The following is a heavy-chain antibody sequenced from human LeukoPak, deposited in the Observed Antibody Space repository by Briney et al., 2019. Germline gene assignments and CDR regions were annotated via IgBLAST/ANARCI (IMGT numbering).Heavy chain of an antibody. Sequence: ASVKVSCKASGYTFPSFGISGVPRAPGQGLEWMGGIRAYNGNTNYAQKLQGRVTMTTDTSTSTAYMELRSRRSDDTAVYYCARLADDIMTGYYPFDPWGQGTLVTVSS. D-gene: IGHD3-9*01. V-gene: IGHV1-18*04. CDR2: IRAYNGNT. J-gene: IGHJ5*02. CDR3: ARLADDIMTGYYPFDP. CDR1: GYTFPSFG.